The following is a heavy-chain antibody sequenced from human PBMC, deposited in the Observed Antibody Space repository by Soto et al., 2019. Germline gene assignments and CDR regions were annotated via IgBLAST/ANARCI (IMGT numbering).Heavy chain of an antibody. Sequence: GGSLRLSCAASGLTVSTNPMSWVRQAPGKGLEWVSVIYTGGGTHYADSVKGRFTISRDNSKNTVNLQMNSLRPEDTAVYYCAKDRPIAVAGTYDYWGQGTLVTVSS. V-gene: IGHV3-66*01. CDR2: IYTGGGT. CDR3: AKDRPIAVAGTYDY. J-gene: IGHJ4*02. D-gene: IGHD6-19*01. CDR1: GLTVSTNP.